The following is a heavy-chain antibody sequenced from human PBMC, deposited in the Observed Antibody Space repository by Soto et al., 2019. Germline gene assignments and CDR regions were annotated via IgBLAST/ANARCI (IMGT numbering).Heavy chain of an antibody. Sequence: PGGSLRLSCAASGFTFSNAWMSWVRQAPGKGLEWVGRIKSKTDGGTTDYAAPVKGRFTISRDDSKSTLYLQMNSLKTEDTAVYYCTTTHYDFWSGYHYYYYYYMDVWGKGTTVTVSS. D-gene: IGHD3-3*01. V-gene: IGHV3-15*01. CDR3: TTTHYDFWSGYHYYYYYYMDV. CDR2: IKSKTDGGTT. J-gene: IGHJ6*03. CDR1: GFTFSNAW.